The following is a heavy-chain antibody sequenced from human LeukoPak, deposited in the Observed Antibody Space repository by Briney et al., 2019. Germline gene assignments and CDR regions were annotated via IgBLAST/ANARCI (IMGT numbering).Heavy chain of an antibody. CDR3: AKEGRSLQTY. D-gene: IGHD5-24*01. J-gene: IGHJ4*02. CDR2: IKEDGTET. V-gene: IGHV3-7*03. CDR1: GFTFSSYW. Sequence: GGSLRLSCAASGFTFSSYWMNWARQAPGKGLEWVANIKEDGTETYYVDSVKGRFTISRDNAKNSLYLQMNSLRVEDTAVYYCAKEGRSLQTYWGQGTLVTVSS.